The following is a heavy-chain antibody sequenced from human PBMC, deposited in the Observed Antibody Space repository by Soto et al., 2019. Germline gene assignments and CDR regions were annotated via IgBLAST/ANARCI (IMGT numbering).Heavy chain of an antibody. CDR3: ARDVDSTILKPNDAFGI. J-gene: IGHJ3*02. Sequence: QVQLQESGPGLVKPSQTLSLTCTVSGDSIFGSDYYWSWIRQATGKGLQWVGSIYYSGSTYYNPSLKSRVAIAVDTSQNQFSLKLTSVTAADTAVYFCARDVDSTILKPNDAFGIWGPGTMFTVSS. V-gene: IGHV4-30-4*01. D-gene: IGHD5-18*01. CDR2: IYYSGST. CDR1: GDSIFGSDYY.